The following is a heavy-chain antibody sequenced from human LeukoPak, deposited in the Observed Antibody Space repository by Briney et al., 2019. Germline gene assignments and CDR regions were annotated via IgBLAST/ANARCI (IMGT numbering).Heavy chain of an antibody. V-gene: IGHV3-23*01. CDR2: VGDNTDT. D-gene: IGHD6-13*01. CDR3: ATSSGKSFPSSRVFDF. Sequence: GGSLRLSCAASGVTFSSYAFSWVRRAPGKGLEWVSIVGDNTDTHYADSVKGRFTISRDNSNNALYLQMNSLRAEDTATYFCATSSGKSFPSSRVFDFWGQGTLVTVSS. CDR1: GVTFSSYA. J-gene: IGHJ4*02.